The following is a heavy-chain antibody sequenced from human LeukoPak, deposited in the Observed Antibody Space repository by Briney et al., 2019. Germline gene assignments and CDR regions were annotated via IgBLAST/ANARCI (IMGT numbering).Heavy chain of an antibody. CDR1: GGSISSGDYY. V-gene: IGHV4-30-4*08. CDR3: ASITTVTTYYYYYYYIDV. Sequence: SETLSLTCTVSGGSISSGDYYWSWIRQPPGKGLEWIGYIYYSGSTYYNPSLKSRVTISIDTSKNQFSLKLSSVTAADTAVYYCASITTVTTYYYYYYYIDVWGKGTTVTLSS. D-gene: IGHD4-11*01. J-gene: IGHJ6*03. CDR2: IYYSGST.